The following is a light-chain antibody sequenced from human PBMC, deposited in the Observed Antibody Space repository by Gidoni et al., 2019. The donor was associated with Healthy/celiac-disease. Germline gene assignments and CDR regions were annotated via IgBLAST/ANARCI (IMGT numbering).Light chain of an antibody. CDR3: QQYNSYSRT. CDR1: QSISSW. J-gene: IGKJ2*01. V-gene: IGKV1-5*01. Sequence: DIQMTQSPSTLSASVGDRVTITCRASQSISSWLAWYQQKPGKAPKLLISGSGSGTEFTLTISSLQPDDFATYYCQQYNSYSRTFGQGTQLEIK.